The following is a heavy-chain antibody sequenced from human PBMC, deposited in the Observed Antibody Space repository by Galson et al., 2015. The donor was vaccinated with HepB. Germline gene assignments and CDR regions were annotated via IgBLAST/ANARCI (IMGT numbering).Heavy chain of an antibody. CDR3: ARDLATGTTYYFDY. CDR1: GSSISSGYY. J-gene: IGHJ4*02. V-gene: IGHV4-38-2*02. CDR2: IYRSGST. Sequence: SETLSLTCAVSGSSISSGYYWGWIRQPPGKGLEWIGSIYRSGSTYYNPSLKSRVTISVDTSKNQFSLKLSSVTAADTAVYYCARDLATGTTYYFDYWGQGTLVTVSS. D-gene: IGHD1-1*01.